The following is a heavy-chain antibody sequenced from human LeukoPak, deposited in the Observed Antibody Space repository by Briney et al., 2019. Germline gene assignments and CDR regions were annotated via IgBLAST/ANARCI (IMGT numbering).Heavy chain of an antibody. CDR2: ISSSSSTL. Sequence: GGSLRLSCAASGFTFSSYSMNWVRQAPGKGLEWVSYISSSSSTLYYADSVKGRFTISRDNAKNSLYLQMNSLRDEDTAVYYCARDASGWYYYDSSGYLISWGQGTLVTVSS. CDR3: ARDASGWYYYDSSGYLIS. V-gene: IGHV3-48*02. J-gene: IGHJ5*02. D-gene: IGHD3-22*01. CDR1: GFTFSSYS.